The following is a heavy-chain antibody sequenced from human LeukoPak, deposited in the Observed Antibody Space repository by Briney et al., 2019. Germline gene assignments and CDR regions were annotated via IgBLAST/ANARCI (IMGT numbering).Heavy chain of an antibody. Sequence: GGSLRLSCAASGVTFSSYAMSWVRQAPGKGLEWVSVISGSGGSTYYADSVKGRFTISRDNSKNTLYLQMNSLRAEDTAVYYCVRDRLTGYYFDYWGQGTLVTVSS. J-gene: IGHJ4*02. CDR2: ISGSGGST. D-gene: IGHD3-16*01. CDR3: VRDRLTGYYFDY. V-gene: IGHV3-23*01. CDR1: GVTFSSYA.